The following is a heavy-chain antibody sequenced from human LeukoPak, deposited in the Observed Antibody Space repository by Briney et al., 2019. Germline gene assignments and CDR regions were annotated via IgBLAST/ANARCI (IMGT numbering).Heavy chain of an antibody. CDR1: GFTFGDYA. D-gene: IGHD6-19*01. J-gene: IGHJ4*02. V-gene: IGHV3-49*04. CDR2: IRTKAYGGTT. CDR3: IGYSSGWYPFGFDY. Sequence: PGGSLRLSCTASGFTFGDYAMSWVRQPPGKGLKWVGFIRTKAYGGTTEYGASVKGRFTISRDDSKSIAYLQMNSLKTEDTAVYYCIGYSSGWYPFGFDYWGQGTLVTVSS.